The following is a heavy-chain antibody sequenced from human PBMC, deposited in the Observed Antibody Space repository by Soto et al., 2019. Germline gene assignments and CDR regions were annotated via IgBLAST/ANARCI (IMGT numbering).Heavy chain of an antibody. CDR3: ARDDDILTLNAFDI. CDR1: GLTFSSYS. Sequence: GGSLRLSCAASGLTFSSYSMNWVRQAPGKGLEWVSYISSSSSTIYYADSVKGRFTISRDNAKNSLYLQMNSLRDEDTAVYYCARDDDILTLNAFDIWGQGTMVTVSS. J-gene: IGHJ3*02. D-gene: IGHD3-9*01. CDR2: ISSSSSTI. V-gene: IGHV3-48*02.